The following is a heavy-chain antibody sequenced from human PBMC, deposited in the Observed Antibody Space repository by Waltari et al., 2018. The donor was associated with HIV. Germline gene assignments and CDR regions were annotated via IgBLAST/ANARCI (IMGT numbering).Heavy chain of an antibody. CDR1: GFTFSRFS. CDR3: ARALTNFGGF. J-gene: IGHJ4*02. CDR2: ISSGSSFI. Sequence: EGQLLESGGGLVQPGGSLRLTRAGPGFTFSRFSMNWVSQAPGKGLGWVASISSGSSFIDYADSVKGRFTISRDNAKNSLYLQMKSLRVEDTALYYCARALTNFGGFWGQGTLVTVSS. V-gene: IGHV3-21*01. D-gene: IGHD4-17*01.